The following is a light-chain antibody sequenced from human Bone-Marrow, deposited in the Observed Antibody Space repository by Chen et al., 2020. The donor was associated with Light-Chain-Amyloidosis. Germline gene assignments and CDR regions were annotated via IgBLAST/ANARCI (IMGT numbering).Light chain of an antibody. CDR2: EVS. V-gene: IGLV2-23*02. CDR1: SGDVGSYNL. Sequence: QSALTQPASVSGSPGQSITISCTGTSGDVGSYNLVPWYQQHPGKAPKLMIYEVSKRPSGVSNRFSGSKSGNTASLTISGLQAEDEADYYCCSYAGSSTVFGGGTKLTVL. J-gene: IGLJ3*02. CDR3: CSYAGSSTV.